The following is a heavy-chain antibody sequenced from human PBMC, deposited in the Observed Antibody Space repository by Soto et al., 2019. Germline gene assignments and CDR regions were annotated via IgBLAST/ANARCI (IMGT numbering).Heavy chain of an antibody. Sequence: ASVKVSCKASGYTFTSYYMHWVRQAPGQGLEWMGIINPSGGSTSYAQKFQGRVTMTRDTSTGTVYMELSSLRSEDTAVYYCARRSGYDFWSGNGWFDPWGQGTLVTVSS. CDR2: INPSGGST. J-gene: IGHJ5*02. CDR1: GYTFTSYY. D-gene: IGHD3-3*01. CDR3: ARRSGYDFWSGNGWFDP. V-gene: IGHV1-46*03.